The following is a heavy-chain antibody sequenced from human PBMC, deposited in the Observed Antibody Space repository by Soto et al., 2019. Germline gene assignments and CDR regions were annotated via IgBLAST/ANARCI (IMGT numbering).Heavy chain of an antibody. V-gene: IGHV4-34*01. CDR1: GGSFSGYY. J-gene: IGHJ4*02. CDR2: INHSGST. D-gene: IGHD6-6*01. CDR3: ARGYYIAARTFDY. Sequence: QVQLQQWGAGLLKPSETLSLTCAVYGGSFSGYYWSWIRQPPGKGLEWIGEINHSGSTNYNPSLKSRVTISVDTSKNQFSLKLSSVTAADTAVYYCARGYYIAARTFDYWGQGTLVTVSS.